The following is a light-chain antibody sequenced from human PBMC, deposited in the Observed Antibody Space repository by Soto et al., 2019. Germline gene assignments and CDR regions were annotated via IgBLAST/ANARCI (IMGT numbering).Light chain of an antibody. Sequence: DIQMTQSPSSLSASVGDRVTISCRASQDISSYLAWFQQKPGKAPKSLIFAASRLQGGVPSRFGGSGSGTDFTLTITSLQPEDFATYYSHQYDLYPLTFGGGTRVEI. CDR3: HQYDLYPLT. CDR2: AAS. J-gene: IGKJ4*01. V-gene: IGKV1-16*01. CDR1: QDISSY.